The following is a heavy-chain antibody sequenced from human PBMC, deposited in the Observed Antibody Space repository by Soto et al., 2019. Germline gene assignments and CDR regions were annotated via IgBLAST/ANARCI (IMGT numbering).Heavy chain of an antibody. V-gene: IGHV3-20*04. J-gene: IGHJ4*02. Sequence: PGGSLRLSCAASGFTFDDYGMTWVRQVPGKGLEWVSGISWNGGSTHYADSVKGRFTISRDNAKNSLYVQMNSLRAEDTALYYYAKSYSFMVRGAMEASDYPGQGTLGTGS. CDR1: GFTFDDYG. CDR3: AKSYSFMVRGAMEASDY. D-gene: IGHD3-10*01. CDR2: ISWNGGST.